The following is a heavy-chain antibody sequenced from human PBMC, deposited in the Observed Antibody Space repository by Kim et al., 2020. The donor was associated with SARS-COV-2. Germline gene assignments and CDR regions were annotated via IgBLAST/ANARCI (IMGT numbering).Heavy chain of an antibody. CDR2: ISYDGSNK. J-gene: IGHJ4*02. V-gene: IGHV3-30*04. D-gene: IGHD3-16*02. CDR1: GFTFSSYA. CDR3: AVNYRYFYFDY. Sequence: GGSLRLSCAASGFTFSSYAMHWVRQAPGKGLEWVAVISYDGSNKYYADSVKGRFTISRDNSKNTLYLQMNSLRAEDTAVYYCAVNYRYFYFDYWGQGTLV.